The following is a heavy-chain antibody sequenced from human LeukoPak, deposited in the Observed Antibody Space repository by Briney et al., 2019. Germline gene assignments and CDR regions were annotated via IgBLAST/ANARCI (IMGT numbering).Heavy chain of an antibody. CDR1: GYTFTSYY. Sequence: ASVKVSCKPSGYTFTSYYMHWVRQAPGQGLEWMGWINPNSGGTNYAQKFQGRVTMTTDTSMSTAYMELSRLTSDDTAVYYCARAGGRSWFDPWGQGTLVTVSS. CDR2: INPNSGGT. CDR3: ARAGGRSWFDP. J-gene: IGHJ5*02. V-gene: IGHV1-2*02.